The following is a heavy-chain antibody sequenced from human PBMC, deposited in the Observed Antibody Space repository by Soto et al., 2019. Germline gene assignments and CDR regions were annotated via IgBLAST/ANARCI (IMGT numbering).Heavy chain of an antibody. J-gene: IGHJ4*02. CDR1: GFTFRSYV. D-gene: IGHD3-16*01. V-gene: IGHV3-30*19. CDR2: TSYDGSNK. Sequence: QVQLVESGGGVVQPGTSLRLSCVGSGFTFRSYVIHWVRQAPGKGLEWVALTSYDGSNKYYDDSVKGRFTISRDNSRNTADLQMDNLRPEDTALYYCPRWGTTGGLDVWGQGTLVYVSS. CDR3: PRWGTTGGLDV.